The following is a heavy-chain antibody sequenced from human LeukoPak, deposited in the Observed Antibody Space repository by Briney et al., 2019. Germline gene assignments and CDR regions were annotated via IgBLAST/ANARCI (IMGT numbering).Heavy chain of an antibody. V-gene: IGHV1-69*04. CDR3: AREGGGMANAFDI. CDR1: GGTFISYA. Sequence: ASVKVSCKASGGTFISYAISWVRQAPGQGLEWMGRIIPILGIANYAQKFQGRVTITADKSTSTAYMELSSLRSEDTAVYYCAREGGGMANAFDIWGQGTMVTVSS. D-gene: IGHD5-24*01. CDR2: IIPILGIA. J-gene: IGHJ3*02.